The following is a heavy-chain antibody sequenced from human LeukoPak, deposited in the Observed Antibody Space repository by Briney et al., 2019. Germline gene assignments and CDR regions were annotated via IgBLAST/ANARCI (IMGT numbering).Heavy chain of an antibody. CDR3: ARLIRQSNWFDP. J-gene: IGHJ5*01. CDR1: GGSISSGDYY. D-gene: IGHD2-21*01. Sequence: PSQTLSLTCTVSGGSISSGDYYWSWIRQPPGKGLEWIGYIYYSGSTYYNPSLKSRVTISVDTSKNQFSLKLSSVTAADTAVYYCARLIRQSNWFDPWGQGTLVTVSS. V-gene: IGHV4-30-4*01. CDR2: IYYSGST.